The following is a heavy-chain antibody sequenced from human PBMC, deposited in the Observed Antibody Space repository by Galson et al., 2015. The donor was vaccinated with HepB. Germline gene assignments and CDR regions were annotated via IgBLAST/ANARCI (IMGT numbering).Heavy chain of an antibody. D-gene: IGHD6-19*01. J-gene: IGHJ4*02. CDR2: RYESGRTKYN. CDR3: ARHGSGWYLDN. V-gene: IGHV4/OR15-8*02. Sequence: SETLSLTCVVSGGSISSSNCWSWVRQPPGRGLEWIGERYESGRTKYNNYNPSLESRVTISIGKSKNQLSLRLTSVTAADTAVYYCARHGSGWYLDNWGQGTLVTVSS. CDR1: GGSISSSNC.